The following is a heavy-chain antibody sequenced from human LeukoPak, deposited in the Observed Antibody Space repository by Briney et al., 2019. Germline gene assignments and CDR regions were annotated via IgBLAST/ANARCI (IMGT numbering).Heavy chain of an antibody. J-gene: IGHJ4*02. Sequence: GGSLEISWKGSGSRFTSYWIGWVRQMPGKGLEWMGIIYPGDSDTRYSPSFQGQVTISADKSNSPSHLQWSSLKASDTAMYYCARSSIVDYWGQGTLVTVSS. D-gene: IGHD3-16*02. CDR1: GSRFTSYW. V-gene: IGHV5-51*01. CDR3: ARSSIVDY. CDR2: IYPGDSDT.